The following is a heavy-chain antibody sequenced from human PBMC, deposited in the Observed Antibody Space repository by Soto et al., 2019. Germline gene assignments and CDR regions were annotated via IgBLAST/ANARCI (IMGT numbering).Heavy chain of an antibody. J-gene: IGHJ6*02. D-gene: IGHD3-10*01. CDR2: ILYDGSDK. V-gene: IGHV3-30*18. Sequence: PGGSMRISCAASGLTFSNYGMDWVRQAPGKGLDWVAFILYDGSDKYFADSVKGRFTISRDNSKNTLDLQMNSLRAEDTAVYYCAKDRIVMIRGVMNYYGMDVWGQGTTVTVSS. CDR1: GLTFSNYG. CDR3: AKDRIVMIRGVMNYYGMDV.